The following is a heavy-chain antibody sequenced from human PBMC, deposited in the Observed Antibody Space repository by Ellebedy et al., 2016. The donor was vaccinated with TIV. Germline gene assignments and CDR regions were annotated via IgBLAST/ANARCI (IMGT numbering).Heavy chain of an antibody. J-gene: IGHJ4*02. D-gene: IGHD2-15*01. CDR3: ARRLVVGARFDS. CDR1: GVSISDSNYY. CDR2: VYHSGNS. Sequence: MPSETLSLTCSVSGVSISDSNYYWDWIRQPPGKGLEWFGNVYHSGNSYHSPSVRGRVTVSMDTSKNQFSLKLTSVTAADSAKYFCARRLVVGARFDSWGQGLLVTVSS. V-gene: IGHV4-39*01.